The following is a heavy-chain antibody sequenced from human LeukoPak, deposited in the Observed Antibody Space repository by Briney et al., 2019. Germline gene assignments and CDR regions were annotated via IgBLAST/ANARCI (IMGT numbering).Heavy chain of an antibody. J-gene: IGHJ6*03. Sequence: SQTLSLTCAISGDSVSSNSAAWNWIRQSPSRGLEWLGRTYYRSKWYNDYAVSVKSRITINPDTSKNQFSLQLNSVTPEDTAVYYCARGVFGSGSYYMVYYYYMDVWGKGTTVTASS. CDR3: ARGVFGSGSYYMVYYYYMDV. V-gene: IGHV6-1*01. D-gene: IGHD3-10*01. CDR1: GDSVSSNSAA. CDR2: TYYRSKWYN.